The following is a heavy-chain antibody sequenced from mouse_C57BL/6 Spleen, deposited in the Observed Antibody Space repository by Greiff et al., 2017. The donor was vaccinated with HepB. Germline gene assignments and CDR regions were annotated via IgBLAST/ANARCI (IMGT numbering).Heavy chain of an antibody. CDR2: IDPSDSYT. CDR3: ARANYYGSSSFDY. J-gene: IGHJ2*01. D-gene: IGHD1-1*01. V-gene: IGHV1-69*01. CDR1: GYTFTSYW. Sequence: QVQLKQSGAELVMPGASVKLSCKASGYTFTSYWMHWVKQRPGQGLEWIGEIDPSDSYTNYNQKFKGKSTLTVDKSSSTAYMQLSSLTSEDSAVYYCARANYYGSSSFDYWGQGTTLTVSS.